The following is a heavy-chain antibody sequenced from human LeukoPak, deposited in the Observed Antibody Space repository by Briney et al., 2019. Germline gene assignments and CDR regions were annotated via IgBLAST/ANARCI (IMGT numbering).Heavy chain of an antibody. CDR1: GFTFSSYA. D-gene: IGHD2-21*02. CDR3: ARGEEHIVVVTAIRGGYYFDY. V-gene: IGHV4-34*01. CDR2: INHSGST. Sequence: GSLRLSCAASGFTFSSYAMSWVRQAPGKGLEWIGEINHSGSTNYNPSLKSRVTISVDTSKNQFSLKLSSVTAADTAVYYCARGEEHIVVVTAIRGGYYFDYWGQGTLVTVSS. J-gene: IGHJ4*02.